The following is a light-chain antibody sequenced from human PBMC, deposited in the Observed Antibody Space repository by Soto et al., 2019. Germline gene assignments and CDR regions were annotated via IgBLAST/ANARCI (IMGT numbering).Light chain of an antibody. CDR1: QSVLYSSNNKKY. CDR3: QQYYRTPQT. V-gene: IGKV4-1*01. CDR2: WAS. Sequence: DIVMTQSPDSLAVSLGERATINCMSSQSVLYSSNNKKYLAWYQQKPGQPPKLLIYWASTRESGVPDRFSGGESGKDFTLTISSLQAEDVAVYFCQQYYRTPQTFGQGTKLEIK. J-gene: IGKJ2*01.